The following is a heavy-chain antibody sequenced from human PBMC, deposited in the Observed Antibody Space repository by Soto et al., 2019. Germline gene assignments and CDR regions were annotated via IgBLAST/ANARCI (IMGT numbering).Heavy chain of an antibody. CDR3: ERGKIGYCSGGSRYENWFDP. V-gene: IGHV4-59*01. J-gene: IGHJ5*02. CDR2: IYYSGST. D-gene: IGHD2-15*01. Sequence: SETLSLTCTVSGGSISIYYWSLIRQPPGKGLEWIGYIYYSGSTNYNPSLKSRVTISVDTSKNQFSLKLSSVTAADTAVYYCERGKIGYCSGGSRYENWFDPWRKGKRVTVSS. CDR1: GGSISIYY.